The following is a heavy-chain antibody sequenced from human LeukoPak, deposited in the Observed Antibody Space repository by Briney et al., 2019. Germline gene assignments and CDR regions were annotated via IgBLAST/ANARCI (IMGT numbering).Heavy chain of an antibody. Sequence: GGSLRLSCVASGFTFTGHSMHWVRQAPGKGLEWVAVVANDEKTIFYADSLKGRFTVSRDNSKNMVYLQLNSLRDEDTGVYYCAREKQSGGTPFDYWGQGSLVTVSS. V-gene: IGHV3-30*04. D-gene: IGHD1-26*01. CDR3: AREKQSGGTPFDY. CDR2: VANDEKTI. CDR1: GFTFTGHS. J-gene: IGHJ4*02.